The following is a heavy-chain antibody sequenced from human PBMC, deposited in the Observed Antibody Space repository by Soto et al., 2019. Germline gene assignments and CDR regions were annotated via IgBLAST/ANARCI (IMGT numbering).Heavy chain of an antibody. CDR2: LWYYGRNK. V-gene: IGHV3-33*08. CDR3: VGYEFWSGQLDY. J-gene: IGHJ4*02. CDR1: GINWSSYG. D-gene: IGHD3-3*01. Sequence: SLILGCAASGINWSSYGLHWVRQAPGKGLEWVAVLWYYGRNKYYADSVKGRFTISRDNSKNTLYLQMNSRRPADTAVYYCVGYEFWSGQLDYWGQGTVVTVSS.